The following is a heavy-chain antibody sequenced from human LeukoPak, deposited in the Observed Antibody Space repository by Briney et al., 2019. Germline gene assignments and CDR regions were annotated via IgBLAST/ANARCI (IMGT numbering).Heavy chain of an antibody. CDR3: ARGDYYDSSGYSDRFDY. V-gene: IGHV4-34*01. Sequence: PSETLSLTCAVYGGSFSGYYWSWIRQPPGKGLEWIGEINHGGSTNYNPSLKSRVTISVDTSKNKFSLKLSCVTAEDTAVYYCARGDYYDSSGYSDRFDYWGQGTLVTVSS. CDR2: INHGGST. CDR1: GGSFSGYY. J-gene: IGHJ4*02. D-gene: IGHD3-22*01.